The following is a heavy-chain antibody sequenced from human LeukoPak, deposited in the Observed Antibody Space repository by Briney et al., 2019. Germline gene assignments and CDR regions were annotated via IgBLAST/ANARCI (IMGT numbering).Heavy chain of an antibody. CDR2: IYYSGST. Sequence: SETLSLTCTVSGGSISSYYWSWIRQPPGKGLEWIGYIYYSGSTNYNPSLKSRVTISVDTSKNQFSLKLSSVTAADTAVYHCARLPASEFDFFDYWGQGTLVTVSS. V-gene: IGHV4-59*08. D-gene: IGHD1-14*01. J-gene: IGHJ4*02. CDR1: GGSISSYY. CDR3: ARLPASEFDFFDY.